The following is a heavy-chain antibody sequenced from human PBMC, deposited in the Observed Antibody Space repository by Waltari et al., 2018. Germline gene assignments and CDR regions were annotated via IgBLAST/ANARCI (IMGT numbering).Heavy chain of an antibody. D-gene: IGHD5-18*01. Sequence: QVQLQESGPGMVKPSETLSLTCAVSGVSIGSTTYYWAWIRQPPGKGLEWVGSIFYSGTTSYNPSLKSRFTISLDTSNNQFSLNLRSVIAADTAVYYCAKHDSYGSINWFDPWGQGTLVTVSS. CDR3: AKHDSYGSINWFDP. V-gene: IGHV4-39*01. CDR1: GVSIGSTTYY. CDR2: IFYSGTT. J-gene: IGHJ5*02.